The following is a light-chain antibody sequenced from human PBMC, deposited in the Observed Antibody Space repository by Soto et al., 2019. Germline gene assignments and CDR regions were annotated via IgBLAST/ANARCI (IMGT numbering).Light chain of an antibody. CDR3: QQRSKWPRT. Sequence: NVLTQSPATLSLFPGERATPSCRASQSVSTYLVWYQQKPGQAPRLLIYDASNRATGIPARFSGSGSGTDFTLTISSLGPEDFAVYYCQQRSKWPRTFGQGTKVDIK. V-gene: IGKV3-11*01. J-gene: IGKJ1*01. CDR2: DAS. CDR1: QSVSTY.